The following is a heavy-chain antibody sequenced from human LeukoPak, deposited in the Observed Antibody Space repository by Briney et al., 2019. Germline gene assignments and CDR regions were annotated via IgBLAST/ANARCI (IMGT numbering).Heavy chain of an antibody. J-gene: IGHJ4*02. CDR2: INHSGST. Sequence: KTSETLSLTCAVYGGSFSGYYWSWIRQPPGKGREWIGEINHSGSTNYNPSLKSRVTISVDTSKNQFSLKLSSVTAADTAVYYCACLPGSSTEGVDYWGQGTLVTVSS. CDR1: GGSFSGYY. V-gene: IGHV4-34*01. CDR3: ACLPGSSTEGVDY. D-gene: IGHD1-26*01.